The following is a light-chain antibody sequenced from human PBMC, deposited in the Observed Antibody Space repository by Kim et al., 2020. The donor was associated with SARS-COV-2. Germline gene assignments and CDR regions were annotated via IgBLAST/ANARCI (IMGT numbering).Light chain of an antibody. Sequence: DIQMTQSPSTLSASVGDRVTITCRASQSISYWSAWYQQRPGKAPKVLIYRASNLESGVPSRFSGSVSGTEFTLTISSLQPDDFATYYCQQYNGYPWTFGQGTKVDIK. CDR1: QSISYW. V-gene: IGKV1-5*03. J-gene: IGKJ1*01. CDR2: RAS. CDR3: QQYNGYPWT.